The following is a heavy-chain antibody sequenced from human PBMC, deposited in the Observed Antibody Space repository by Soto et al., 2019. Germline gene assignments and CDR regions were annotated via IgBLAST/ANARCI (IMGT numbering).Heavy chain of an antibody. CDR2: VFSSVSA. Sequence: GPGPGFSSETLSLTCIVSGVSVRSYTWSWVRQPANKGLEWIGRVFSSVSANYNPSLKXRVSISMDTPENRISLKLDSVTAADAGVYFCARDGMTTGDTWGPGTLVTVSS. CDR1: GVSVRSYT. CDR3: ARDGMTTGDT. D-gene: IGHD2-21*02. V-gene: IGHV4-4*07. J-gene: IGHJ4*02.